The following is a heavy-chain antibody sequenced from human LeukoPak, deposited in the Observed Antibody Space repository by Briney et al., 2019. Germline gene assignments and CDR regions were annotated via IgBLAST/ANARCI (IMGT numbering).Heavy chain of an antibody. D-gene: IGHD6-19*01. V-gene: IGHV4-59*01. Sequence: PSGTLSLTCTVSGGSISSYYWSWIRQPPGKGLEWIGYIYYSGSTNYNPSLKSRVTISVDTSKNQFSLKLSSVTAADTAVYYCARVSGYSSGWYWYFDLWGRGTLVTVSS. CDR3: ARVSGYSSGWYWYFDL. CDR2: IYYSGST. J-gene: IGHJ2*01. CDR1: GGSISSYY.